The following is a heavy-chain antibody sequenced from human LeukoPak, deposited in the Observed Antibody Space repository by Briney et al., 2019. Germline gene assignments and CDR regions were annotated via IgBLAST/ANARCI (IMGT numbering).Heavy chain of an antibody. V-gene: IGHV3-73*01. Sequence: PGGSLRLSCAASGFTFSGSAMHWVRQASGKGLEWVGRIRSKANSYATAYAASVKGRFTISRDDSKNTAYLQMNSLKTEDTAVYYCTRLHTRELWFGELLPDYYYYGMDVWGQGTTVTVS. CDR1: GFTFSGSA. J-gene: IGHJ6*02. CDR3: TRLHTRELWFGELLPDYYYYGMDV. D-gene: IGHD3-10*01. CDR2: IRSKANSYAT.